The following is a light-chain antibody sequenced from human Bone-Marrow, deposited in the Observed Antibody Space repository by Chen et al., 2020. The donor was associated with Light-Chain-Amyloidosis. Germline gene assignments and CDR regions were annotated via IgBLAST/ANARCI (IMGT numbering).Light chain of an antibody. CDR2: RDT. CDR1: DLPTKY. CDR3: QSADSSGTYEVI. Sequence: SYELTQPPSVSVSPGQTARFTCSGDDLPTKYAYWYQQKRGQAPVLVIHRDTERPSGISERFSGSSSGTTATLTISGVQAEDEADYHCQSADSSGTYEVIFGGGTKLTVL. V-gene: IGLV3-25*03. J-gene: IGLJ2*01.